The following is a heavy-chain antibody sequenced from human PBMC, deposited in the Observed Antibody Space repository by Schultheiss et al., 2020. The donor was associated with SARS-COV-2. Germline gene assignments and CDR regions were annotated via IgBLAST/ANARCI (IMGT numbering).Heavy chain of an antibody. Sequence: GGSLRLSCAASGITFSSYGMHWVRQAPGKGLEWVAVIWYDGSNKYYADSVKGRFTISRDNSKNTLYLQMNSLRAEDTAIYYCARDNTIFGVAGRMDVWGQGTTVTVSS. CDR3: ARDNTIFGVAGRMDV. CDR2: IWYDGSNK. D-gene: IGHD3-3*01. CDR1: GITFSSYG. J-gene: IGHJ6*02. V-gene: IGHV3-33*08.